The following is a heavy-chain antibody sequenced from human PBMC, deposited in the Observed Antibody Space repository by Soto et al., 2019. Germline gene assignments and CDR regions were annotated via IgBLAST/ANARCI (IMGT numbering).Heavy chain of an antibody. D-gene: IGHD4-17*01. J-gene: IGHJ5*02. CDR2: INPSGGST. V-gene: IGHV1-46*01. CDR3: ASSGTFDYGDEDNNWFDP. Sequence: QVQLVQSGAEVKKPGASVKVSCKASGYTFTSYYMHWVRQAPGQGLEWMGIINPSGGSTSYAQKFQGRVTMTRDTATSTVYMELSSLRSEDTAVHYCASSGTFDYGDEDNNWFDPWGQGTLVTVSS. CDR1: GYTFTSYY.